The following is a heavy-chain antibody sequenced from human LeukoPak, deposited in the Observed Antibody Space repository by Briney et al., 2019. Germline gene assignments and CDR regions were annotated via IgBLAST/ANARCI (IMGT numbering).Heavy chain of an antibody. D-gene: IGHD6-13*01. Sequence: GGSLRLSCAASGFTFSNSAMSWVRQAPGKGLEWVSTITDSAGDTYYADSVKGRFTISRDNSKNALYLQINSLRAEDTAIYYCAKAPMEDSWYLHFDYWGQGTLVTVSS. J-gene: IGHJ4*02. CDR2: ITDSAGDT. CDR1: GFTFSNSA. V-gene: IGHV3-23*01. CDR3: AKAPMEDSWYLHFDY.